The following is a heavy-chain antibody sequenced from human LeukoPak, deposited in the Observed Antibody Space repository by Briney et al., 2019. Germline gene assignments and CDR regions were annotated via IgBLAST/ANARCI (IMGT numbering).Heavy chain of an antibody. Sequence: GASVKVSCKASGYTFTGYYIHWVRQAPGQGLEWMGRINPNSGGTNYAQKFQGRVTMTRDTSISTAYMELSRLRSDDTAVYYCAREEDSGSYDYWGQGTLVTVSS. CDR2: INPNSGGT. J-gene: IGHJ4*02. CDR3: AREEDSGSYDY. V-gene: IGHV1-2*06. CDR1: GYTFTGYY. D-gene: IGHD1-26*01.